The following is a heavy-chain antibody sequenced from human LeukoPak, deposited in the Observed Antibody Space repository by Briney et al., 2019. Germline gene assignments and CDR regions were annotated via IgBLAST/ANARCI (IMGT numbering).Heavy chain of an antibody. J-gene: IGHJ4*02. V-gene: IGHV3-23*01. CDR3: AKEGYDYVWGSYRVGY. CDR2: ISGSGGST. D-gene: IGHD3-16*02. CDR1: GFTFSSYA. Sequence: PGGSLRLSCAAPGFTFSSYAMSWVRQAPGKGLEWVSAISGSGGSTYYADSVKGRFTISRDNSKNTLYLQMNSLRAEDTAVYYCAKEGYDYVWGSYRVGYWGQGTLVTVSS.